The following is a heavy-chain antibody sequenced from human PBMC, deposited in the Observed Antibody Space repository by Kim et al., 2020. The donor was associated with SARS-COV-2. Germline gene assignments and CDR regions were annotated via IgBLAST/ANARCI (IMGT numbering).Heavy chain of an antibody. D-gene: IGHD2-15*01. V-gene: IGHV3-33*06. Sequence: KGRFTISRDNSKNTLYLQMNSLRAEETAVYYCAKAAVGYCSGGSCYSLDYWGQGTLVTVSS. J-gene: IGHJ4*02. CDR3: AKAAVGYCSGGSCYSLDY.